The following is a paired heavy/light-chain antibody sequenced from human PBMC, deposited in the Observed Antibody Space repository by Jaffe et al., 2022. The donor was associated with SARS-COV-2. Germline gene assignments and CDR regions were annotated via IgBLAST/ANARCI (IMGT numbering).Light chain of an antibody. CDR3: QQYVSSPYT. CDR2: GAS. CDR1: QSVTSNY. Sequence: EIVLTQSPGTLSLSPGERATLSCRASQSVTSNYLAWYQQKPGQAPRLLIYGASRTAIGIPDRFSGSGSGTDFTLTISRLEPEDFAVYYCQQYVSSPYTFGQGTKLEIK. V-gene: IGKV3-20*01. J-gene: IGKJ2*01.
Heavy chain of an antibody. CDR3: AKPRFRGDYDY. D-gene: IGHD5-12*01. J-gene: IGHJ4*02. CDR2: ISASGTVT. CDR1: GFTFSSSA. V-gene: IGHV3-23*01. Sequence: EVQLLESGGGLVQPGGSLRLSCAASGFTFSSSAITWVRQAPGEGLEWVSDISASGTVTSYADSVKGRFTISRDNSRNTLYLQMNSLRAEDTAVYFCAKPRFRGDYDYWGQGTLVTVSS.